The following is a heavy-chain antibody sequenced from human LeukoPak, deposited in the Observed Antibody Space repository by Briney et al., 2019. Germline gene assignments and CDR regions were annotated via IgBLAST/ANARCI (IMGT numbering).Heavy chain of an antibody. J-gene: IGHJ4*02. V-gene: IGHV4-34*01. CDR3: ARGGGNSGYYFDY. CDR2: INHSGST. D-gene: IGHD4-23*01. CDR1: GGSFSGYY. Sequence: SETLSLTCAVYGGSFSGYYWSWIRQPPGKGLEWIGEINHSGSTNYNPSLKSRVTISVDTSKNQFSLKLSSVTAADTAVYYCARGGGNSGYYFDYWGQGTLSPSPQ.